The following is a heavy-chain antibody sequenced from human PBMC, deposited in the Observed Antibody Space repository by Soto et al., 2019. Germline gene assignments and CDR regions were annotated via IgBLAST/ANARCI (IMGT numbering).Heavy chain of an antibody. CDR3: ARETRSTVTGSRWFDP. D-gene: IGHD4-4*01. CDR1: GYTFTSYA. V-gene: IGHV1-3*01. CDR2: INAGNGNT. J-gene: IGHJ5*02. Sequence: ASVKVSCKASGYTFTSYAMHWVRQAPGQRLEWMGWINAGNGNTKYSQKFQGRVTITRDTSASTAYMELSSLRSEDTAVYYCARETRSTVTGSRWFDPWGQGTLVTVSS.